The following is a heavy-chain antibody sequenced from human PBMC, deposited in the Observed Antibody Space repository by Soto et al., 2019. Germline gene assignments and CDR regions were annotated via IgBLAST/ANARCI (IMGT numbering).Heavy chain of an antibody. V-gene: IGHV4-59*08. CDR3: VRRYGRAFDF. CDR2: IFYSGST. J-gene: IGHJ3*01. Sequence: PSETLSLTCTVSGGSISSYYWSWIRQPPGKGLEWIGYIFYSGSTNYNPSLKSRVTMSVDTSKNQFSLKLSSVTAADTAVYYCVRRYGRAFDFWGRGTMVTVSS. D-gene: IGHD4-17*01. CDR1: GGSISSYY.